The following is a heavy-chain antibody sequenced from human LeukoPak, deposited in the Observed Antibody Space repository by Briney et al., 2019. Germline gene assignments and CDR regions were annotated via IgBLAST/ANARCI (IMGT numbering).Heavy chain of an antibody. CDR2: ISGSGGST. V-gene: IGHV3-23*01. Sequence: GGSLRLSCAASGFTVTNNFMSWVRQAPGKGLEWVSAISGSGGSTYYADSVKGRFTISRDNSKNTLYLQMNSLRAEDTAVYYCAKDRRAAAGTGMDVWGQGTTVTVSS. D-gene: IGHD6-13*01. CDR1: GFTVTNNF. J-gene: IGHJ6*02. CDR3: AKDRRAAAGTGMDV.